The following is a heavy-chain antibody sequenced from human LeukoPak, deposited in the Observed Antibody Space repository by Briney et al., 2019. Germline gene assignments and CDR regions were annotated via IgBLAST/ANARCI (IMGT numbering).Heavy chain of an antibody. J-gene: IGHJ4*02. D-gene: IGHD3-22*01. Sequence: GGPLRLSCAASGFTFSSYGMHWVRQAPGKGLEWVAFIRYDGSNKYYADSVKGRFTISRDNSKNTLYLQMNSLRAEDTAVYYCAKDHTEYYYDSSGYYFRLSYFDYWGQGTLVTVSS. CDR2: IRYDGSNK. CDR3: AKDHTEYYYDSSGYYFRLSYFDY. CDR1: GFTFSSYG. V-gene: IGHV3-30*02.